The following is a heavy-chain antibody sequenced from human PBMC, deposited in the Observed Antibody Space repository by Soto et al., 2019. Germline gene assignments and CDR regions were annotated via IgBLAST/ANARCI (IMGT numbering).Heavy chain of an antibody. CDR2: ISGSGGST. CDR3: AKADSSVYYPFNYYYGMDV. J-gene: IGHJ6*02. CDR1: GFTFSSYA. Sequence: PGGSLRLSCAASGFTFSSYAMSWVRQAPGKGLEWVSAISGSGGSTYYADSVKGRFTNSRDNSKNTLYLKMNSVRAEETAVYYCAKADSSVYYPFNYYYGMDVWGQGTTVTVSS. D-gene: IGHD3-22*01. V-gene: IGHV3-23*01.